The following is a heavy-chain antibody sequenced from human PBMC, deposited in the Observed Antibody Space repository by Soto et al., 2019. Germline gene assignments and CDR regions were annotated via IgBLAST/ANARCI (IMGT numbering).Heavy chain of an antibody. V-gene: IGHV1-69*06. CDR2: IIPIFGTA. CDR3: ARGGGIVLMVYAMDV. Sequence: SLKVACKTSGVTFSSYAISWVRQAPGQGLEWMGGIIPIFGTANYAQKFQGRVTITADKSTSTAYMELSSLRSEDTAVYYCARGGGIVLMVYAMDVWAQGTTVTVSS. D-gene: IGHD2-8*01. J-gene: IGHJ6*02. CDR1: GVTFSSYA.